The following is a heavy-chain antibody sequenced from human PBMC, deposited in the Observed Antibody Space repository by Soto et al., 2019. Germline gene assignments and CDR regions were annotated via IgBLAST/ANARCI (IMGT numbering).Heavy chain of an antibody. D-gene: IGHD3-22*01. CDR1: GFTFSSYA. Sequence: GGSLRLSCAASGFTFSSYAMSWVRQAPGKGLEWVSAISGSGGSTYYADSVKGRFTISRDNSKNTLYLQMNSLRAEDTAVYYCAKESYYYDSSRYYYLPFAYWGQGTLVTVSS. CDR3: AKESYYYDSSRYYYLPFAY. CDR2: ISGSGGST. J-gene: IGHJ4*02. V-gene: IGHV3-23*01.